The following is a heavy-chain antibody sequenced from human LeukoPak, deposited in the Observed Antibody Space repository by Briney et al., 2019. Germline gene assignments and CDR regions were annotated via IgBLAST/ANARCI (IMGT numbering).Heavy chain of an antibody. CDR3: ARIYGDYEGGVDY. CDR1: GGSISSYY. D-gene: IGHD4-17*01. Sequence: PSETLSLTCTVSGGSISSYYWSWIRQPPGKGLEWIGYIYYSGSTNYNPSLKSRVTISVDTSKNQFSLKLSSVTAADTAVYYCARIYGDYEGGVDYWGQGTLVTVSS. J-gene: IGHJ4*02. V-gene: IGHV4-59*01. CDR2: IYYSGST.